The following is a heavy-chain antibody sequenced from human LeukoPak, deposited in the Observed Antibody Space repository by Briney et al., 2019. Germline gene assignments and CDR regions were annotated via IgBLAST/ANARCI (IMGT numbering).Heavy chain of an antibody. D-gene: IGHD2-8*01. CDR1: GYTFTGYY. CDR3: ASEGYCTNGVCQGEFDY. J-gene: IGHJ4*02. V-gene: IGHV1-2*02. CDR2: INPYSGGT. Sequence: GASVNVSCKASGYTFTGYYMHWVRQAPGQGLEWMGWINPYSGGTNYAQKFQGRVTMTRDTSISTAYMELSRLRSDDTAVYYCASEGYCTNGVCQGEFDYWGQGTLVTVSS.